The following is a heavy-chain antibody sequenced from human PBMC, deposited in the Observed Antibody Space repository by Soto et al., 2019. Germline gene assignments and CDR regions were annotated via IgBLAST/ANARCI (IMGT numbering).Heavy chain of an antibody. V-gene: IGHV1-69*01. Sequence: QGQLVQSGAEVNKPGSSVKVSCKASGGSFSSFHFNWVRQAPGQGRAWIGGIAPMFGTSNYAQRFPGRVPITADELTSTAYLEVNSLRSDDTARYYCADGGGGYDTWGQGTLVTVAS. CDR1: GGSFSSFH. J-gene: IGHJ5*02. CDR2: IAPMFGTS. D-gene: IGHD3-22*01. CDR3: ADGGGGYDT.